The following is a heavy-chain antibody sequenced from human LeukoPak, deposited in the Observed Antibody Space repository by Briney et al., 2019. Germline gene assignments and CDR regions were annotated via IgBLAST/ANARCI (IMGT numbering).Heavy chain of an antibody. V-gene: IGHV5-51*01. D-gene: IGHD6-19*01. Sequence: GESLKISCKGSGYSFTSYWIGWVRQMHGKGLEWMGIIYPGDSDTRYSPSFQGQVTISADKSISTAYLQWSSLKASDTAMYYCARTKYSSGWTRSNWFDPWGQGTLVTVSS. CDR2: IYPGDSDT. CDR1: GYSFTSYW. CDR3: ARTKYSSGWTRSNWFDP. J-gene: IGHJ5*02.